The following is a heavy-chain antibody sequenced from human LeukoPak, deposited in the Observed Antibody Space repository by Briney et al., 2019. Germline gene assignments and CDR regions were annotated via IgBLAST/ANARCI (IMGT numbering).Heavy chain of an antibody. CDR3: AKWPEGATPKFHY. D-gene: IGHD1-26*01. Sequence: PGGSLRLSCAASGFTFSSYAMSWVRQAPGKGLEWVSTISGSGGVTYYPDSMRGRFTISRDNSKNTLHLQMDSLRAEDTAIYYCAKWPEGATPKFHYWGQGTLVTVSS. CDR1: GFTFSSYA. V-gene: IGHV3-23*01. J-gene: IGHJ4*02. CDR2: ISGSGGVT.